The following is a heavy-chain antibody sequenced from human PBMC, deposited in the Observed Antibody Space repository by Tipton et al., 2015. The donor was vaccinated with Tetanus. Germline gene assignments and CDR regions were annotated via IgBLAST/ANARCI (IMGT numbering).Heavy chain of an antibody. V-gene: IGHV5-51*01. CDR3: ASPHLRAFASSVGY. Sequence: VQLVQSGAEEKKPGESLKISCRGAGYNFTHYSIGWVRQMPGKGLEWMGIIYPGDSDTRYSPSFQGHVTMSADKSMNTAYLQWSSREGSGTAMSSCASPHLRAFASSVGYWGQGSLVPVTS. D-gene: IGHD6-6*01. CDR1: GYNFTHYS. CDR2: IYPGDSDT. J-gene: IGHJ4*02.